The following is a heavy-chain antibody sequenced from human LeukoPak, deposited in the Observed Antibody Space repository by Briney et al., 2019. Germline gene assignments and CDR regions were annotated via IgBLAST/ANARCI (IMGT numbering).Heavy chain of an antibody. V-gene: IGHV1-18*01. CDR3: ARSGSYYEADTFDI. CDR1: GYTFTSYG. J-gene: IGHJ3*02. D-gene: IGHD1-26*01. CDR2: ISGYNGNT. Sequence: GASVKVSCKASGYTFTSYGISWVRQAPGQGLEWMGWISGYNGNTNYAQKLQGRVTMTRDTSTSTAYMELRSLRSDDTAVYYCARSGSYYEADTFDIWGQGTMVTVSS.